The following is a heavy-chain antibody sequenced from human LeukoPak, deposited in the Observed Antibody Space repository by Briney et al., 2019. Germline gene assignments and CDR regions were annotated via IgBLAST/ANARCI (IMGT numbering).Heavy chain of an antibody. Sequence: GGSLRLSCAASGFSFSDYAMHWVRRSPGKGLEYVSAIVSDGSSTYYANSVKGRFTISRDNSKNTLYLQMDSLRAEDMAVYYCARVGYCSRTTCYRLGAFDIWGRGTMVTVSS. J-gene: IGHJ3*02. D-gene: IGHD2-2*02. CDR3: ARVGYCSRTTCYRLGAFDI. CDR1: GFSFSDYA. V-gene: IGHV3-64*01. CDR2: IVSDGSST.